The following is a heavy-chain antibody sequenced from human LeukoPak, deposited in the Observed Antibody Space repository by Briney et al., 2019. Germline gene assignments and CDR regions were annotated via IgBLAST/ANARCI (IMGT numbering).Heavy chain of an antibody. CDR1: GYTFTDYA. CDR3: ARGGQQWRGGNYFDS. CDR2: ITTGGGEP. V-gene: IGHV1-3*03. Sequence: GASVKVSCKASGYTFTDYALHWVRQAPGQSLEWMGWITTGGGEPRFSQDFQRRITLTRDKSANTVYMDLTDLTSEDTAVYYCARGGQQWRGGNYFDSWGQGTLVAVSS. D-gene: IGHD6-19*01. J-gene: IGHJ4*02.